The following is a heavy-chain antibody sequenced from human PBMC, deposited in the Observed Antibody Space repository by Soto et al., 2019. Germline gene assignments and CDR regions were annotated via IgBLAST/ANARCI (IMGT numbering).Heavy chain of an antibody. Sequence: EVQLLESGGDLVQPGGSLRLVCAASGFTFSKYGMRWVRQAPGQGLQWVSTIGHSGNTYYSDSVKGRFTISRDNSKNTLFLQIDSLRAEDTATYYCAKLLHNSYYNVMDVWGQGTTVTVSS. CDR1: GFTFSKYG. V-gene: IGHV3-23*01. D-gene: IGHD4-4*01. J-gene: IGHJ6*02. CDR3: AKLLHNSYYNVMDV. CDR2: IGHSGNT.